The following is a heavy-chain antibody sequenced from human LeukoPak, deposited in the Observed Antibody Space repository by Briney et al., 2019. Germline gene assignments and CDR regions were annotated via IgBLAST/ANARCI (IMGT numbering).Heavy chain of an antibody. CDR3: ARGDYSNYGGGIDY. J-gene: IGHJ4*02. Sequence: GGSLRLSCADPGFTFSRYAMSWVRQAPGRGLEWLSAISGSGGTTYYADSVKGRFTISRDNSKNTLYLQMNSLRAADTAEYYCARGDYSNYGGGIDYWGQGTLVTVSS. V-gene: IGHV3-23*01. CDR2: ISGSGGTT. CDR1: GFTFSRYA. D-gene: IGHD4-11*01.